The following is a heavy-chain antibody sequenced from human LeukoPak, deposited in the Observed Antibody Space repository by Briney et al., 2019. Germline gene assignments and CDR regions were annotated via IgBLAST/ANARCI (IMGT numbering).Heavy chain of an antibody. D-gene: IGHD6-13*01. Sequence: ASVKVSYKASGYTFTGYYMHWVRQAPGQGLEWMGWINPNSGGTNYAQKFQGRVTMTRDTSISTAYMELSRLRSDDTAVYYCAREGSAAAAGDYWGQGTLVTVSS. J-gene: IGHJ4*02. CDR1: GYTFTGYY. V-gene: IGHV1-2*02. CDR2: INPNSGGT. CDR3: AREGSAAAAGDY.